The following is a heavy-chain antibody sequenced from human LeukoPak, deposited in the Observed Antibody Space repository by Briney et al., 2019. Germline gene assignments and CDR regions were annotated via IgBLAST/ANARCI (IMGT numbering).Heavy chain of an antibody. Sequence: PSETLSLTCTVSGGSISSYYWSWIRQPPGKGLEWIGYIYHSGSTNYNPSLKSRVAISVDTSKNQFSLRLSSVTAEDTAVYYCARGSSGPWAFDIWGQGTMVTVSS. D-gene: IGHD6-25*01. J-gene: IGHJ3*02. CDR1: GGSISSYY. V-gene: IGHV4-59*01. CDR2: IYHSGST. CDR3: ARGSSGPWAFDI.